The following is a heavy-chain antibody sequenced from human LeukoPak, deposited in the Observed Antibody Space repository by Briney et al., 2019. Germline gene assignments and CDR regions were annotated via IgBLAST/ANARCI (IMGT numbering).Heavy chain of an antibody. J-gene: IGHJ6*03. Sequence: ASVKVSCKASGGTFSSYAISWVRQAPGQGLEWMGGIIPIFGTANYAQKFQGRVTITADESTSTAYMELSSLRSEDTAVYYCARAPQGFGYYYYYMDVWGKGTTVTVSS. CDR1: GGTFSSYA. D-gene: IGHD3-10*01. V-gene: IGHV1-69*13. CDR3: ARAPQGFGYYYYYMDV. CDR2: IIPIFGTA.